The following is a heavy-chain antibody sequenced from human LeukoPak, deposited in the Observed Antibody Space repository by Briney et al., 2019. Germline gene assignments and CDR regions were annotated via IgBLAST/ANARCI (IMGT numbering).Heavy chain of an antibody. CDR1: GGSLSGFY. CDR2: INHSGST. J-gene: IGHJ4*02. CDR3: ARRGRGLRYYVDSSGYYLFDS. D-gene: IGHD3-22*01. Sequence: SETLSLTCAVYGGSLSGFYWSWIRQPPGKGLEWIGEINHSGSTNYNPSLKSRVMISVDTSKNQCSLKLSSVTAADTGVYYCARRGRGLRYYVDSSGYYLFDSWGQGALVTVSS. V-gene: IGHV4-34*01.